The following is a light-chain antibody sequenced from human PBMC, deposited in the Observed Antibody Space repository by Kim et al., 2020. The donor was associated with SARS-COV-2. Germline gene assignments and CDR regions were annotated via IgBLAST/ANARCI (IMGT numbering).Light chain of an antibody. CDR3: QSYDSSNVV. CDR1: SGSIASNY. V-gene: IGLV6-57*04. CDR2: EGN. J-gene: IGLJ2*01. Sequence: NFMLTQPHSVSESPGKTVTISCTRSSGSIASNYVQWYQQHPGSTPTTVIYEGNQRPSGVPDRFSGSIDSSSNSASLTFSELRTEDEADCYCQSYDSSNVVFGGGTKLTVL.